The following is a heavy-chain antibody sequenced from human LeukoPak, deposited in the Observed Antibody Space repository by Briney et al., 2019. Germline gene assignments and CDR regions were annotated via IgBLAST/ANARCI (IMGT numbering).Heavy chain of an antibody. V-gene: IGHV3-7*04. CDR2: IKQDGSEK. CDR3: ARVAAALGI. CDR1: GFTFSSYW. D-gene: IGHD6-13*01. J-gene: IGHJ3*02. Sequence: GGSLRLSCAGSGFTFSSYWMSWVRQAPGKGLEWVANIKQDGSEKYYVDSVKGRFTISRDNAKNSLYLQMNSLRAEDTAVYYCARVAAALGIWGQGTMVTVSS.